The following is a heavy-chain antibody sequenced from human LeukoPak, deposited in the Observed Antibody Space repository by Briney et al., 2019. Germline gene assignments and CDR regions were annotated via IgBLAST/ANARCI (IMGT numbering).Heavy chain of an antibody. CDR2: ISGSGGST. CDR3: TKGTIWLPFDY. D-gene: IGHD5-18*01. V-gene: IGHV3-23*01. J-gene: IGHJ4*02. Sequence: GGSLRLSCAASGFTFSNYAMSWARQAPGKGLEWVSAISGSGGSTYYADSVKGRFTISRDNSKNMLYLQMNSLRAEDTAVYYCTKGTIWLPFDYWGQGTLVTASS. CDR1: GFTFSNYA.